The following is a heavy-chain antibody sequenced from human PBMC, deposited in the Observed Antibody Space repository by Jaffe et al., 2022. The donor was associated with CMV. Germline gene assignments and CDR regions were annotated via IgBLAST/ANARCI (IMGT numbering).Heavy chain of an antibody. CDR1: GFTFSNSA. J-gene: IGHJ4*02. D-gene: IGHD6-19*01. CDR2: ISTSGGST. Sequence: EVQLVESGGGLVQPGGSLRLSCAASGFTFSNSAMSWVRQAPGKGLEWVSAISTSGGSTYYADSVRGRLTISRDNSKNTLYLQINSLSAEDTAMYYCAKDPPGYQAVAGTGVFDHWGQGTMVTVSS. CDR3: AKDPPGYQAVAGTGVFDH. V-gene: IGHV3-23*04.